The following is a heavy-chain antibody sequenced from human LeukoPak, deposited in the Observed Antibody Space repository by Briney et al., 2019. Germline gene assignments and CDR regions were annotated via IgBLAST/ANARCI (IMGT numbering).Heavy chain of an antibody. J-gene: IGHJ4*02. CDR2: ISSSGSTK. CDR3: AKSQDYYDSSGYNS. CDR1: GFTFCSYD. Sequence: GGSLRLSCAASGFTFCSYDMNWVRQAPGKGLEWISFISSSGSTKYYADSVKGRFTISRDNSKNTLYLQMNSLRAEDTAVYYCAKSQDYYDSSGYNSWGQGTLVTVSS. D-gene: IGHD3-22*01. V-gene: IGHV3-48*01.